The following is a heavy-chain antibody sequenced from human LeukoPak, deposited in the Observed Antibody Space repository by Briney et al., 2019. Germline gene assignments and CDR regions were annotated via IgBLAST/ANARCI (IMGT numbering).Heavy chain of an antibody. Sequence: SVKVSCKASGGTFRSNAISWVRQAPGQGLEWMGGITPIFGTANYAQKFQGRVTITADESTSTAYMELSSLRSEDTAVYYCARDPYYYYYGMDVWGQGTTVTVSS. CDR1: GGTFRSNA. CDR3: ARDPYYYYYGMDV. CDR2: ITPIFGTA. J-gene: IGHJ6*02. V-gene: IGHV1-69*13.